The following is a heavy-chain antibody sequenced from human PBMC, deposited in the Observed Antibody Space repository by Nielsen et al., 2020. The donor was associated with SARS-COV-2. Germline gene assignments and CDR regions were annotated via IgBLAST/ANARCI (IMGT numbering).Heavy chain of an antibody. CDR3: ARDRTSSSWASYDY. D-gene: IGHD6-13*01. J-gene: IGHJ4*02. CDR2: INPNSGGT. Sequence: ASLKVSCKASGYTFTGYYMHWVRQAPGQGLEWMGWINPNSGGTNYAQKFQGWVTMTRDTSISTAYMELSRLRSDDTAVYYCARDRTSSSWASYDYWGQGTLVTVSS. V-gene: IGHV1-2*04. CDR1: GYTFTGYY.